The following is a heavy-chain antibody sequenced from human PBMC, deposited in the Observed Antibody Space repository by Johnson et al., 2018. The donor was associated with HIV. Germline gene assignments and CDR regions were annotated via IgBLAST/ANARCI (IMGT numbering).Heavy chain of an antibody. D-gene: IGHD1-26*01. CDR3: AGAFGELLLSFDI. Sequence: QVQLVESGGGVVQPGRSLRLSCAGSGLIFSNIAMHWVRQAPGKGLEWVAVIYDDGSNRYYADSVKGRFTISRDNSKNTLYLQMTSLRAENTAVYYWAGAFGELLLSFDIWGQGTMVTVSS. CDR1: GLIFSNIA. V-gene: IGHV3-30*14. CDR2: IYDDGSNR. J-gene: IGHJ3*02.